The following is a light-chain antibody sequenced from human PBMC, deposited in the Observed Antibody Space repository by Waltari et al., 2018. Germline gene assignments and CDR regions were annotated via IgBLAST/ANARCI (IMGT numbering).Light chain of an antibody. Sequence: RASKSISNWWAGYQQKQGKDPTLLLYNASTLESGVPSWFSGSGSGTEFTLTIISLQPDDFATYYCQQYYSYSLLTFGGGTKVEIK. J-gene: IGKJ4*01. CDR3: QQYYSYSLLT. V-gene: IGKV1-5*03. CDR1: KSISNW. CDR2: NAS.